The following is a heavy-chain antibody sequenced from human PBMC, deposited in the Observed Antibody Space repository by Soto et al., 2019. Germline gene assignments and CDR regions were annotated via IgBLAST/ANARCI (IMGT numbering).Heavy chain of an antibody. CDR2: ISYDGRSK. J-gene: IGHJ4*02. Sequence: GGSLRLSCAASGITFSNHALRWVRQAPGKGLEKVANISYDGRSKYYEDTVKGQYTNYRDNSKNTFYLQIDSLRVEDTAVYYCATIGDVTFHYWGQGT. CDR1: GITFSNHA. D-gene: IGHD4-4*01. CDR3: ATIGDVTFHY. V-gene: IGHV3-30*03.